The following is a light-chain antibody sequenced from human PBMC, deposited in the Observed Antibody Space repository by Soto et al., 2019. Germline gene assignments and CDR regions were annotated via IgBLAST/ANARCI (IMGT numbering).Light chain of an antibody. Sequence: NQMTQSPSTLSASVGDRVTITCRASQTITKLLAWYQQKPGKAPKVLIYQASSLESGVPSRFSGSGSGTEFALTISSLQPDDFATYYCLQYDSYPRTFGQGTEVEIK. J-gene: IGKJ1*01. CDR3: LQYDSYPRT. CDR2: QAS. V-gene: IGKV1-5*03. CDR1: QTITKL.